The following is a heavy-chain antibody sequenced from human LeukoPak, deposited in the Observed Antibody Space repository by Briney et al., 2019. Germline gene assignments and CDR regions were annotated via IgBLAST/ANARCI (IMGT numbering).Heavy chain of an antibody. CDR3: AKAKSDFWSGYSLYWYFDL. CDR2: ISGSGGST. V-gene: IGHV3-23*01. Sequence: QAGGSLRLSCAASGFTFSSYAMSWVRQAPGKGLEWVSAISGSGGSTYYADSVKGRFTISRDNSKNTLYLQMNSLRAEDTAVYYCAKAKSDFWSGYSLYWYFDLWGRGTLVTVSS. CDR1: GFTFSSYA. D-gene: IGHD3-3*01. J-gene: IGHJ2*01.